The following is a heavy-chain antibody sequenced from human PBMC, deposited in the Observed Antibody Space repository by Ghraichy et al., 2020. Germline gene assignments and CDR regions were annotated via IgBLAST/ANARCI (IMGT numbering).Heavy chain of an antibody. V-gene: IGHV1-2*06. CDR2: ISPDIGGT. Sequence: ASVKVSCEASGYRFTGYYMHWVRQAPGQGLEWMGRISPDIGGTKYAQKFQGRVTMTRDTSIATAYMELSRLRFDDTAVYYFAGGGQVLVLNYSFDYWGQGPLVTVSS. J-gene: IGHJ4*02. CDR3: AGGGQVLVLNYSFDY. D-gene: IGHD1-7*01. CDR1: GYRFTGYY.